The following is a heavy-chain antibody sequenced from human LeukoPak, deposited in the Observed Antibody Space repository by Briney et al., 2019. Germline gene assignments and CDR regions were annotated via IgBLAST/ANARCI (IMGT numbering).Heavy chain of an antibody. CDR2: INPNSVDT. D-gene: IGHD6-25*01. V-gene: IGHV1-2*02. Sequence: ASVKVSCKASGYSFTGYYMHWVRQAPGQGLEWMGWINPNSVDTKYAQKFQGRVTMTRDTSISTAYMELTRLRSDDTAVYYCARAPATPRDGFDYWGQGTLVTVSS. J-gene: IGHJ4*02. CDR1: GYSFTGYY. CDR3: ARAPATPRDGFDY.